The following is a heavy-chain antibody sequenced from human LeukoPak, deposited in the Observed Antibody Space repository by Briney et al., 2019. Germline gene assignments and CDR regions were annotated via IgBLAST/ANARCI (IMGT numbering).Heavy chain of an antibody. V-gene: IGHV4-4*07. CDR3: AREISGSYYNPLGYMDV. CDR1: GGSISLYY. CDR2: IFTSGIT. Sequence: RTSETLSLTCTVSGGSISLYYWNWIRQPAGKGLEWIGRIFTSGITNYNPSLKSRVTMSVDTSKSQISLALSSVTAADTAVYYCAREISGSYYNPLGYMDVWGKGTTVTVSS. D-gene: IGHD3-10*01. J-gene: IGHJ6*03.